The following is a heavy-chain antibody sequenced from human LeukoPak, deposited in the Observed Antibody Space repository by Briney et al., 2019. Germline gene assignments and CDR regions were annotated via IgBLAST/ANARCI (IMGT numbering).Heavy chain of an antibody. J-gene: IGHJ4*02. D-gene: IGHD4-17*01. CDR2: INHSGSI. CDR1: SGSFSGYS. V-gene: IGHV4-34*01. Sequence: SETLSLTCAVYSGSFSGYSWSWIRQPPGKGLEWIGEINHSGSINCNPSVRSGVTISEDTSKNQFSLKMNSVTAADTAVYYCARGRGDEYGDYDYWGQGTLVTVSS. CDR3: ARGRGDEYGDYDY.